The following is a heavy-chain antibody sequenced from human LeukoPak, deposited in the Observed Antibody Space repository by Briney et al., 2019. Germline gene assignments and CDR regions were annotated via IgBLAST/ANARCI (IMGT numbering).Heavy chain of an antibody. CDR3: ARWGGYGSGSFPDYFVY. Sequence: ASVKVSCKASGYTFTSYGISWVRQAPGQGLEWMGWISAYNGDTNYAQKLHGTVTMTTDTSTSTAYMELRSLRSDDTAVYYCARWGGYGSGSFPDYFVYWGQGTLVTVSS. J-gene: IGHJ4*02. CDR2: ISAYNGDT. V-gene: IGHV1-18*04. CDR1: GYTFTSYG. D-gene: IGHD3-10*01.